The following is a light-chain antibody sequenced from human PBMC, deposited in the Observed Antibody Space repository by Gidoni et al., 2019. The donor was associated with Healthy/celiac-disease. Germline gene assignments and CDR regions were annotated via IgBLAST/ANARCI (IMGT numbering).Light chain of an antibody. J-gene: IGKJ2*01. CDR1: QSVSSSY. CDR3: QQYGSSPYT. Sequence: DIVLTQSPGTLSLSPGERATLSCRASQSVSSSYLAWYQQKPGQAPRLLIYGASSRATGIPDRCSGSGSGTDFTLTISRLDPEDFAVYYCQQYGSSPYTFGQGTKLEIK. V-gene: IGKV3-20*01. CDR2: GAS.